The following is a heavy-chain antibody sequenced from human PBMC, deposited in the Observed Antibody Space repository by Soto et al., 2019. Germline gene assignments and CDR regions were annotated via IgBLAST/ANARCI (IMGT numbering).Heavy chain of an antibody. Sequence: VQLVESGGGLVQPGGSLTLSCAASGFTFNNYGMNWVRQAPGKGLEWISFLSSSSITIFYADSVKGRFTISRDHAKNALCMRMTGRKDDDPAVYFFARGSCESVGHYRKPHAFDVRGQGTMVTVSS. V-gene: IGHV3-48*02. CDR3: ARGSCESVGHYRKPHAFDV. CDR1: GFTFNNYG. J-gene: IGHJ3*01. D-gene: IGHD3-22*01. CDR2: LSSSSITI.